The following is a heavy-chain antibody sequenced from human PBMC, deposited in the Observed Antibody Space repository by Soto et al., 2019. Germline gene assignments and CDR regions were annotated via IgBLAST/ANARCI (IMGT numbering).Heavy chain of an antibody. CDR1: ACSISSRSYD. J-gene: IGHJ4*02. CDR3: ARQSGGDTDMFEY. V-gene: IGHV4-39*01. Sequence: QLQLQESGPGLVKPSETLSLTCTVSACSISSRSYDWGWIRQHPGKGLEWIGSIYYSGSTYYNPSLKSLVTISVDTSKSEFSLMLSSVTAADAAVYYCARQSGGDTDMFEYWGPGTMVTVCS. D-gene: IGHD5-18*01. CDR2: IYYSGST.